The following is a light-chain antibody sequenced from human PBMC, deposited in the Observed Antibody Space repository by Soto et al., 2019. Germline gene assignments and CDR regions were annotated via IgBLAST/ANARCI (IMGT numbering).Light chain of an antibody. CDR2: AAS. CDR3: QQSYSGPLT. J-gene: IGKJ4*01. V-gene: IGKV1-39*01. CDR1: QNINNY. Sequence: DIQMTQSPSSLSASVGDRVTITCRASQNINNYLNWYQHKPGKAPKLLIYAASSLQSGVPSRFSGIGSGTDFTLSISSLQPEDFATYYCQQSYSGPLTFGGGTKVDIK.